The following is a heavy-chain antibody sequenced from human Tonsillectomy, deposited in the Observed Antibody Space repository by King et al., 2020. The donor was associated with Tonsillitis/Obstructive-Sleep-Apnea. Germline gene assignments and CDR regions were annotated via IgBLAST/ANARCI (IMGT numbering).Heavy chain of an antibody. V-gene: IGHV4-4*07. CDR2: IYPSGST. CDR3: ALSYASGSSAFDY. J-gene: IGHJ4*02. Sequence: LQLQESGPGLVKPSETLSLTCKVSGGSISSYYWSWIRQPAGAGLEWIGCIYPSGSTNYNPSLKSRVTMSIDTSKNQFSLKLSSVTAADTAVYYCALSYASGSSAFDYWGQGTLVTVSS. CDR1: GGSISSYY. D-gene: IGHD3-10*01.